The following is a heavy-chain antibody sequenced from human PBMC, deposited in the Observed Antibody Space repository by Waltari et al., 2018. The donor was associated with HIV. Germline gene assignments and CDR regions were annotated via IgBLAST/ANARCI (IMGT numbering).Heavy chain of an antibody. CDR3: ARHALRVGAAYWNFDL. J-gene: IGHJ2*01. D-gene: IGHD1-26*01. Sequence: HLQLQESGPGLVKPSGTLSLTCTVSGGSISNRNSFWGGIRQTPGKGLEWIGSTCYSGSTYYNPAVKSRVPISVDTSKTQFSLKLSTVTTADTAVFCCARHALRVGAAYWNFDLWGRGTLVTVSS. CDR1: GGSISNRNSF. CDR2: TCYSGST. V-gene: IGHV4-39*01.